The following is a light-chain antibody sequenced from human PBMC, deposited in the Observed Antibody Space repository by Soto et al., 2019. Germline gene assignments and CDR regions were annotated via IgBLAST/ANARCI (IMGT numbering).Light chain of an antibody. J-gene: IGKJ1*01. CDR3: HQYGNSPQT. CDR1: QSVSSSY. CDR2: GAT. V-gene: IGKV3-20*01. Sequence: EILLTQSPGTLSLSPGERATLSCRASQSVSSSYLAWYQQRRGQAPRLLIYGATSRATGIPDRFSGSGSGTVFTLTINILEPDDFAVYYCHQYGNSPQTFGQGTKVDIK.